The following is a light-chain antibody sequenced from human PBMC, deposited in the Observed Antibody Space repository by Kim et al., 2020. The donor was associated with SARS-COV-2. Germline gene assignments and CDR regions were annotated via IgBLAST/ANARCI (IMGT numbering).Light chain of an antibody. CDR3: QVWDSSTEV. CDR1: NIGSKN. J-gene: IGLJ3*02. V-gene: IGLV3-9*01. Sequence: VALGQTARITCGGNNIGSKNVHWYQQKPGQAPVLVIYRDSNRPSGIPERFSGSNSGNTATLTISRAQAGDEADYYCQVWDSSTEVFGGGTKLTVL. CDR2: RDS.